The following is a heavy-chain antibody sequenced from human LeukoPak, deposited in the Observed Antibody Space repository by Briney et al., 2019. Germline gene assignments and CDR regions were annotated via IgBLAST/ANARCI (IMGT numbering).Heavy chain of an antibody. CDR1: GGSISSSSYY. J-gene: IGHJ4*02. CDR2: IYHSGSI. Sequence: SETLSLTCTVSGGSISSSSYYWGWIRQPPGKGLEWIGSIYHSGSIYYNPSLKSRVTMSADTSKNQLSLKLNSVTAADTAVYYCARGFGVNLDYWGQGTLFTVSS. D-gene: IGHD3-10*01. CDR3: ARGFGVNLDY. V-gene: IGHV4-39*07.